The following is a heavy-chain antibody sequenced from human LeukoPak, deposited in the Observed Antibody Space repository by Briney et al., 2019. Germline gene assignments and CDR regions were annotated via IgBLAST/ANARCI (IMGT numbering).Heavy chain of an antibody. CDR2: ISGDGGST. V-gene: IGHV3-43*02. CDR3: VKSQGYCSSTSCRPYSSSWPFNY. J-gene: IGHJ4*02. Sequence: PGGSLRLSCAASGFTFDDYAMHWVRQAPGKGLEWVSLISGDGGSTYYADSVKGRFTISRDNSKNSLYLQMNSLRIEDTALYYCVKSQGYCSSTSCRPYSSSWPFNYWGQGTLVTVSS. D-gene: IGHD2-2*01. CDR1: GFTFDDYA.